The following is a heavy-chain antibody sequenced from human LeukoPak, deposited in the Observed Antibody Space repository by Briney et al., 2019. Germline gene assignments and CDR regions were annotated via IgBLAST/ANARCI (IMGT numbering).Heavy chain of an antibody. V-gene: IGHV1-18*01. Sequence: ASVKVSFKASGYTFTIYGISWVRQAPGQGLEWMGWISAYNGNTNYAQKLQGRVTMTTDTSTSTAYMELRSLRSDDTAVYYCARVQKIGGLNSGYGNWGQGTLVTVSS. CDR1: GYTFTIYG. D-gene: IGHD5-12*01. CDR2: ISAYNGNT. J-gene: IGHJ4*02. CDR3: ARVQKIGGLNSGYGN.